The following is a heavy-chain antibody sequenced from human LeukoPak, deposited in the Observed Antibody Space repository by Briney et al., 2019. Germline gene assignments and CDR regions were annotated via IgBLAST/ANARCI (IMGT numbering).Heavy chain of an antibody. D-gene: IGHD3-10*01. Sequence: TSETLSLTCTVSGGSISSYYWSWIRQPPGKGLEWMGYIYYSGSTNYNPSLKSRVTISVDTSKNQFSLKLSSVTAADTAVYYCARRLAEHYYSDYFDYWGQGTLVTVSS. J-gene: IGHJ4*02. V-gene: IGHV4-59*08. CDR1: GGSISSYY. CDR3: ARRLAEHYYSDYFDY. CDR2: IYYSGST.